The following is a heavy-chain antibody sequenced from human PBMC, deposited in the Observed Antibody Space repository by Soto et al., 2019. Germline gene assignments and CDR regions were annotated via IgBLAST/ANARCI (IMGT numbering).Heavy chain of an antibody. CDR1: GDSINSGGYF. V-gene: IGHV4-39*01. CDR3: ARPGTYYDIITSYLPGSFDY. Sequence: QWQLLESGPGLVKPSETLSLTCSVSGDSINSGGYFWVWNRQPPGKGLEWIGRINDSGTTYYNLSLKDRLPISFDTSKNLYSLNLNSVSAADTVAYYCARPGTYYDIITSYLPGSFDYWGRGTLVTVSA. CDR2: INDSGTT. J-gene: IGHJ4*02. D-gene: IGHD3-9*01.